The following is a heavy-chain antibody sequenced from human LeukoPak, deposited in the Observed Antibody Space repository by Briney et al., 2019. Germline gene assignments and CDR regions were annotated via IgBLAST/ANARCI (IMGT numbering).Heavy chain of an antibody. CDR3: ARVDYYYDSSGYHPN. J-gene: IGHJ4*02. CDR2: INHSGST. D-gene: IGHD3-22*01. CDR1: GGSFSGYY. V-gene: IGHV4-34*01. Sequence: SETLSLTCAVYGGSFSGYYWSWIRQPPGKGLEWIGEINHSGSTNYNPSLKSRVTISVDTSKNQFSLKLSSVTAADTAVYYCARVDYYYDSSGYHPNWGQGTLVTVSS.